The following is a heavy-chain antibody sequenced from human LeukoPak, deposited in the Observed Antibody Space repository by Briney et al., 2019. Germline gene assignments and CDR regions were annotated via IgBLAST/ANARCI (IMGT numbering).Heavy chain of an antibody. J-gene: IGHJ3*01. D-gene: IGHD1/OR15-1a*01. V-gene: IGHV5-51*01. Sequence: GESLKISCKGSGYSFTSNWIGWVRQMPGKGLEWMGIIYPGDSDTRYRPSFQGQVTVSADKSISTAYLQWSRLKASDTAMYSLASQSNNEKDAFEFWAKGQWSPSLQ. CDR1: GYSFTSNW. CDR3: ASQSNNEKDAFEF. CDR2: IYPGDSDT.